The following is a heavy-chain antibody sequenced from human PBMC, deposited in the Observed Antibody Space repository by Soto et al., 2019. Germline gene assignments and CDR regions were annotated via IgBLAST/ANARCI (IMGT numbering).Heavy chain of an antibody. Sequence: GGSLRLSCAASGFTFSRYSMNWVRQAPGKGLEWVSSISSSSSYIYYADSVKGRFTISRDNAKNSLYLQMNSLRAEDTAVYYCARDGGYCSGGSCYGWFDYWGQGTLVTV. J-gene: IGHJ4*02. V-gene: IGHV3-21*01. CDR2: ISSSSSYI. CDR3: ARDGGYCSGGSCYGWFDY. CDR1: GFTFSRYS. D-gene: IGHD2-15*01.